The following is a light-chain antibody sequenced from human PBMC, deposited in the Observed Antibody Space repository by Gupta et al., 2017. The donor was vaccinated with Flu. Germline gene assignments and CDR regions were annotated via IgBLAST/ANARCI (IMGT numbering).Light chain of an antibody. CDR3: QQCGTSSWT. CDR2: GSS. CDR1: QSISNTS. J-gene: IGKJ1*01. V-gene: IGKV3-20*01. Sequence: ERATLSCRASQSISNTSLGWYQQKPGQAPRLLIYGSSNRATGIPDRFTGSGSGTDFTLTVSRLEPEDFAVYYCQQCGTSSWTFGQGTKVEI.